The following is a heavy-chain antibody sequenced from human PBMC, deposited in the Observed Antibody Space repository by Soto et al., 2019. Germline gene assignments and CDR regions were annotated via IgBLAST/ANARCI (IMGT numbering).Heavy chain of an antibody. V-gene: IGHV3-23*01. CDR3: AKDRGPLKIRYCTSTGCYFDDAFDV. CDR2: FNDSPGTT. CDR1: GFTFNNYA. D-gene: IGHD2-2*01. Sequence: PGGSLRLSCAASGFTFNNYAMSWVRQAQGKGLEWVSTFNDSPGTTYYADSVKGRFTISRDNAKNTLYLQMNSLRAEDTAVYYCAKDRGPLKIRYCTSTGCYFDDAFDVWGQGTKVTVSS. J-gene: IGHJ3*01.